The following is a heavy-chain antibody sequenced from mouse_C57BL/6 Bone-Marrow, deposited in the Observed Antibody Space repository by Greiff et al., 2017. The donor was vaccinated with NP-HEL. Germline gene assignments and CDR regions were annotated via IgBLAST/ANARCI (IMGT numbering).Heavy chain of an antibody. Sequence: QVQLQQSGAELMKPGASVKLSCKATGYTFTGYWIEWVKQRPGHGLEWIGEILPGSGSTYYNEKFKGKATFTADTSSNTAYMQLSSLTTEDSAIYYGERRGNYYDSSPDYWGQGTTLTVSA. V-gene: IGHV1-9*01. CDR1: GYTFTGYW. CDR3: ERRGNYYDSSPDY. CDR2: ILPGSGST. D-gene: IGHD1-1*01. J-gene: IGHJ2*01.